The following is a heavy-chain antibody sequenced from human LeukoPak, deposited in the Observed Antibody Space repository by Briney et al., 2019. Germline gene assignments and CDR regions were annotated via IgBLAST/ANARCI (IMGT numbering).Heavy chain of an antibody. CDR3: ARVMRAMVRGLGSAWFDP. D-gene: IGHD3-10*01. J-gene: IGHJ5*02. CDR2: IYYSGST. CDR1: GGSISSYY. Sequence: SETLSLTCTVSGGSISSYYWSWIRQPPGKGLGWIGYIYYSGSTNYNPSLKSRVTISVDTSKNQFSLKLSSVTAADTAVYYCARVMRAMVRGLGSAWFDPWGQGTLVTVSS. V-gene: IGHV4-59*01.